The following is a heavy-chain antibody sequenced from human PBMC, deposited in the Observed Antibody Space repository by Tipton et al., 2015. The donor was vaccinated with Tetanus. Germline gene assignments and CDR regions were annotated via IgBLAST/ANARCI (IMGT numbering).Heavy chain of an antibody. D-gene: IGHD2-15*01. J-gene: IGHJ6*02. V-gene: IGHV5-51*01. CDR2: VYPGDSDP. Sequence: QLVQSGAEVKKSGESLKISCKGSGYSFTSKWIGWVRQMPGKGLEWMGIVYPGDSDPRDSPSFQGQVTISADKSISAAYLQWSSLKASDTGIYYCARQDCSGGSCALDVWGQGTTVTVSS. CDR3: ARQDCSGGSCALDV. CDR1: GYSFTSKW.